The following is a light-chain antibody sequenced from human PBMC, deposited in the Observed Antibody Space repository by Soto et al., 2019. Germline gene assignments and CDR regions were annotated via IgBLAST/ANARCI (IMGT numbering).Light chain of an antibody. CDR3: SSYAGSNNFV. Sequence: QSALTQPASVSGSPGQSITISCTGTSGDIGGYNYVSWYQQHPGKAPKLLISEVTNRPSGVSNRFSGSKSGNTASLTISGLQAEDEADYYCSSYAGSNNFVFGGGTKLTVL. J-gene: IGLJ2*01. V-gene: IGLV2-14*01. CDR2: EVT. CDR1: SGDIGGYNY.